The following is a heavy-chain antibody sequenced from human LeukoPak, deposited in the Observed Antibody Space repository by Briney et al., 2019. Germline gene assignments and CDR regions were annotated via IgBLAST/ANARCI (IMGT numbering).Heavy chain of an antibody. CDR1: GFSISNYW. CDR2: INQDGSDK. J-gene: IGHJ6*02. CDR3: AWYGVTHGLDV. V-gene: IGHV3-7*01. Sequence: GGSLRLSCAASGFSISNYWMSWVRQAPGKGLEWVANINQDGSDKYYVDSAMGRFTISKDNAKNSVYLQMNSLRPEDTAIYYCAWYGVTHGLDVWGQGTTVTVSS. D-gene: IGHD3-10*01.